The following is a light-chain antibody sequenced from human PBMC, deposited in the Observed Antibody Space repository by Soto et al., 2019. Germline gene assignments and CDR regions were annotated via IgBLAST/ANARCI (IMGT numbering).Light chain of an antibody. CDR1: QSVSSN. CDR2: GAS. Sequence: EIVMTQSPATLSVSPGERATLSCRASQSVSSNLAWYQQKPGQAPMLLIYGASTRATGIPARFSGSGSGTEFTLTISSLQSEDFAVYYCQQYNNWPPYTVGQGTKLEIK. V-gene: IGKV3-15*01. J-gene: IGKJ2*01. CDR3: QQYNNWPPYT.